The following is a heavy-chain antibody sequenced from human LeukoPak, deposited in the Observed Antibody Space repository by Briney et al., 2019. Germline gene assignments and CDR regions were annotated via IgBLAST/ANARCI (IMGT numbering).Heavy chain of an antibody. J-gene: IGHJ5*02. CDR2: INHSGST. CDR3: ARDSRWLPLGH. Sequence: GSLRLSCAATGFTFSSYGMSWIRQPPGKGLEWIGEINHSGSTNYNPSLKSRVTISVDTSKNQFSLKLSSVTAADTAVYYCARDSRWLPLGHWGQGTLVTVSS. V-gene: IGHV4-34*01. CDR1: GFTFSSYG. D-gene: IGHD5-24*01.